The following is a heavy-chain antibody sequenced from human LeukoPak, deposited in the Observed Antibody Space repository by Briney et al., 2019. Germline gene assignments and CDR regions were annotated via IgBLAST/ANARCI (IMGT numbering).Heavy chain of an antibody. V-gene: IGHV3-74*01. Sequence: GGSLRLSCAASGFTFSSYWMHWVRQAPGKGLVWFSRINSDGSSTSYADSVKGRFTISRDNAKNTLYLQMNSLRAEDTAVYYCARGGVSYDYVWGSYRHPPDAFDIWGQGTMVTVSS. CDR2: INSDGSST. CDR3: ARGGVSYDYVWGSYRHPPDAFDI. CDR1: GFTFSSYW. D-gene: IGHD3-16*02. J-gene: IGHJ3*02.